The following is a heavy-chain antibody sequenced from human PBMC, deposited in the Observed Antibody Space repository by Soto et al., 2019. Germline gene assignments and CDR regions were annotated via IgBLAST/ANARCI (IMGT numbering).Heavy chain of an antibody. Sequence: QVQLVESGGDLVKPGGSLRLSCAASGFTFNNYYMSWIRQAPGKGLEWVSYISTSSNYINYADSVKGRFTISRDNAKNSVYLQMNSLRAEDTALYYCARGCRATIPGVAARSPNDNWGQGTLVTVSS. CDR1: GFTFNNYY. V-gene: IGHV3-11*06. J-gene: IGHJ4*02. CDR2: ISTSSNYI. D-gene: IGHD5-12*01. CDR3: ARGCRATIPGVAARSPNDN.